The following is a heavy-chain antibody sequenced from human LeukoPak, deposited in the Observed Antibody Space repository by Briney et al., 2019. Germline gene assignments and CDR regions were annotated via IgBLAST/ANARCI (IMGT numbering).Heavy chain of an antibody. D-gene: IGHD6-13*01. Sequence: GASVNVSCKASGYTFTSDAMNWVRQAAGQGLERMGWINTNTGNPTYAQGFTGRFVFSLDTSVSTAYLQISSLKAEDTAVYYCARLMSPIAAAGYYFDYWGQGTLVTVSS. J-gene: IGHJ4*02. CDR3: ARLMSPIAAAGYYFDY. CDR2: INTNTGNP. V-gene: IGHV7-4-1*02. CDR1: GYTFTSDA.